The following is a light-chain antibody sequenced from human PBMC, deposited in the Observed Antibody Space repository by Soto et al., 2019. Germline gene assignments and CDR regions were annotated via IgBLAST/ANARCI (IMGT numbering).Light chain of an antibody. Sequence: QLTQSPSTLSASVGDRVTITCLASQDINRWLAWYQQKPGKAPKILIYNADTLESGVPSRFSGSGSGTEFTLTISSLQPDDFATYYCQHYNSYSEAFGQGTKVDIK. CDR1: QDINRW. J-gene: IGKJ1*01. V-gene: IGKV1-5*01. CDR2: NAD. CDR3: QHYNSYSEA.